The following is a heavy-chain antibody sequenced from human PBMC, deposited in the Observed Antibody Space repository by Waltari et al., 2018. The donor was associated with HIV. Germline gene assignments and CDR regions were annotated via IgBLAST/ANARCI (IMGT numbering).Heavy chain of an antibody. V-gene: IGHV3-9*01. CDR1: GFNFDAHA. D-gene: IGHD3-16*02. CDR3: AKDKDLWGTYRGFYMDG. CDR2: ISWNSNYI. J-gene: IGHJ6*03. Sequence: EVQLVESGGGLVQPGRSLRLSCVASGFNFDAHAMHWVRQVPEKGREWVSGISWNSNYIGYADSVKGRFTISRDNAKNSLYLQMNSLRAEDTAFYYCAKDKDLWGTYRGFYMDGWGKGTTVIVSS.